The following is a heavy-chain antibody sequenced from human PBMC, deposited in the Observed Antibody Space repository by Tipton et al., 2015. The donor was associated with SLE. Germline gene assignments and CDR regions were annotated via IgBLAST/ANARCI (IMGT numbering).Heavy chain of an antibody. V-gene: IGHV4-34*01. CDR1: GGSFDGSY. D-gene: IGHD3-9*01. CDR3: ARSLRYFEWSDAFDV. J-gene: IGHJ3*01. CDR2: IDDRGRT. Sequence: TLSLTCAVYGGSFDGSYWSWIRQPPGKGLEWIGEIDDRGRTNYISSLKTRFTISVDTSKNQFSLKLRSVTAADTAVYYCARSLRYFEWSDAFDVWGQGTMVVVSS.